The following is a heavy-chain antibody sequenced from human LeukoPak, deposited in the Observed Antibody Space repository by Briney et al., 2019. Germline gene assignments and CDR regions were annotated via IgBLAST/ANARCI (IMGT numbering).Heavy chain of an antibody. V-gene: IGHV4-59*01. Sequence: SETLSLTCTVSGGSISSFYWSWIRQPPGKGLEWIGYVYNSGSTNYNPSLKSRVTISVDTSKNQFSLKLSSVTAADTAVYYCAREDGLDGYNYVAYWGQGTLVTVSS. J-gene: IGHJ4*02. CDR1: GGSISSFY. D-gene: IGHD5-24*01. CDR3: AREDGLDGYNYVAY. CDR2: VYNSGST.